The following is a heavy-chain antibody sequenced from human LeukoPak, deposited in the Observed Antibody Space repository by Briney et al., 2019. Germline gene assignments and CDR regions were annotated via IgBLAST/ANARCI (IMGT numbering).Heavy chain of an antibody. J-gene: IGHJ4*02. CDR1: GFTFSSYT. Sequence: PGGSLRLSCTASGFTFSSYTMTWVRQAPGKGLKWVSTITTGDGNTCYADSVKGRFTVSRDDSKNTLYLQMNSLRAEDTAVYYCAKDGGLWVSAHWGDSWGRGTLVTVSS. CDR2: ITTGDGNT. V-gene: IGHV3-23*01. CDR3: AKDGGLWVSAHWGDS. D-gene: IGHD7-27*01.